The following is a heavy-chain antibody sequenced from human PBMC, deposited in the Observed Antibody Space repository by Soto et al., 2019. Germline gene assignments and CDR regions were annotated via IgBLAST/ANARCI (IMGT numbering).Heavy chain of an antibody. CDR2: IIPIFGTA. Sequence: SVKVSCKASGRTFSSYAISCVRQAPGQVLEWMGGIIPIFGTANYAQKFQGRVTITADESTSTAYMELSSLRSEDTAVYYCARERLWFGELFRYYGMDVWGQGTTVTVSS. J-gene: IGHJ6*02. V-gene: IGHV1-69*13. CDR1: GRTFSSYA. D-gene: IGHD3-10*01. CDR3: ARERLWFGELFRYYGMDV.